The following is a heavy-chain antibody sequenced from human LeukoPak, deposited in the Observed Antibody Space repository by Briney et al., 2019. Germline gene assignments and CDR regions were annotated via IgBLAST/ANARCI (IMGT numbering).Heavy chain of an antibody. V-gene: IGHV3-30*02. Sequence: GGSLRLSCAASGFTFSSYGMHWVRQAPGKGLEWVAFIRYDGSNKYYADSVKGRFTISRDNSKNTLYLQMNSPRSEDTAVYYCARAHHWYYGDYHYFDYWGQGTLVTVSS. CDR2: IRYDGSNK. D-gene: IGHD4-17*01. J-gene: IGHJ4*02. CDR1: GFTFSSYG. CDR3: ARAHHWYYGDYHYFDY.